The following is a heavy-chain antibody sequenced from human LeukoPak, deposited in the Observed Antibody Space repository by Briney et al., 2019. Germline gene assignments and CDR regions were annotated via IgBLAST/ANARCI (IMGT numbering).Heavy chain of an antibody. D-gene: IGHD3-22*01. CDR1: GGSISSYY. V-gene: IGHV4-59*01. Sequence: SETLSLTCTVSGGSISSYYWGWIRQPPGKGLEWIGYIYYSGSTNYNPSLKSRVTISVDTSKNQFSLKLSSVTAADTAVYYCARTPYYYDSSGYFLIDYWGQGTLVTVSS. CDR3: ARTPYYYDSSGYFLIDY. CDR2: IYYSGST. J-gene: IGHJ4*02.